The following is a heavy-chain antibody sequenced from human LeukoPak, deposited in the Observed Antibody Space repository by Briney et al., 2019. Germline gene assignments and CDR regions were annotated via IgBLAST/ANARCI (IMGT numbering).Heavy chain of an antibody. CDR1: GFTFSSDA. V-gene: IGHV3-23*01. J-gene: IGHJ4*02. D-gene: IGHD6-6*01. Sequence: GGSLRLSCAASGFTFSSDAMSWVRQAPGKGLEWVSTISGSGSSTYYADSVKGRFTISRDNSKNTLYLQMNSLRAEDTAVYYCAKDQFQYTSSSRQVDYWGQGTLVTVSS. CDR2: ISGSGSST. CDR3: AKDQFQYTSSSRQVDY.